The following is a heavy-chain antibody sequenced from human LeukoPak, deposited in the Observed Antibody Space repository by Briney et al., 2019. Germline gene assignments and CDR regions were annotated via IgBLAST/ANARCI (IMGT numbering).Heavy chain of an antibody. D-gene: IGHD6-13*01. CDR2: IYYSGST. CDR1: GGSISSYY. J-gene: IGHJ5*02. Sequence: SETLSLTCTVSGGSISSYYWSWIRQPPGKGLEWIGYIYYSGSTNYNPSLKSRVTISVDTSKNQFSLKLNSVTAADTAVYYCARVLAAAGNNWFDPWGQGTLVTVSS. CDR3: ARVLAAAGNNWFDP. V-gene: IGHV4-59*12.